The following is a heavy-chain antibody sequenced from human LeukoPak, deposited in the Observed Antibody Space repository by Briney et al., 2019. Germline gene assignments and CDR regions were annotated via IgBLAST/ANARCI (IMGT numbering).Heavy chain of an antibody. Sequence: ASVKVSCKASGYTFTGYYMHWVRQAPGQGLEWMGWINPNSGGTNYAQKFQGRVTMTRDTSISTAYMELSRLRSDDTAVYYCARASGCSGGSCSYYFDYWGKGPLVTVSS. J-gene: IGHJ4*02. CDR2: INPNSGGT. CDR3: ARASGCSGGSCSYYFDY. D-gene: IGHD2-15*01. CDR1: GYTFTGYY. V-gene: IGHV1-2*02.